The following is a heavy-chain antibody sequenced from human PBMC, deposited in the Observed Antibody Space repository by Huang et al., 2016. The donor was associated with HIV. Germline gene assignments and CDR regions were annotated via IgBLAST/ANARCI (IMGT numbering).Heavy chain of an antibody. CDR1: GFSISSYW. V-gene: IGHV3-74*01. Sequence: EVQLVESGGGLVQPGGSLRLSCAASGFSISSYWMHWVRQAPGKGVVWVSRSNRDGSSTSDADSVKGRFTISRDNAKNTLYLQMNSLRAEDTAVYYCARDPRIQSWLNFFDYWGQGTLVSVSS. J-gene: IGHJ4*02. CDR3: ARDPRIQSWLNFFDY. D-gene: IGHD3-22*01. CDR2: SNRDGSST.